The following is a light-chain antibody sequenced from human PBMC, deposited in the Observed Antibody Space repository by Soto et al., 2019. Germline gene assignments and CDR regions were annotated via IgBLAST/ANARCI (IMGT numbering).Light chain of an antibody. CDR1: SSDVGGYNY. V-gene: IGLV2-14*03. CDR2: DVT. J-gene: IGLJ2*01. CDR3: SSYTSSSTLVV. Sequence: QSALTQPASVSGSPGQSITISCTGASSDVGGYNYVSWYQHHPGKAPKLMIYDVTNRPSGVSSRFSGSKSGNTASLTISGLQAEDEADYYCSSYTSSSTLVVFGGGTQLTVL.